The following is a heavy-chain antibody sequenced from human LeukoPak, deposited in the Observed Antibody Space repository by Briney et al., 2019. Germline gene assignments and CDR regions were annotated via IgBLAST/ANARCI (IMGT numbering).Heavy chain of an antibody. V-gene: IGHV4-59*02. CDR2: IYYTGSS. J-gene: IGHJ4*02. Sequence: PSETLSLTRTVSAGSVSDNYWSWLPQCPGKGLEWIGYIYYTGSSSYNPSLRSRVTISADTSKNQFSLKLSSVTAADTAVYYCARVLVCFGWGSSYYFNCGGQGSLGTVSS. CDR3: ARVLVCFGWGSSYYFNC. CDR1: AGSVSDNY. D-gene: IGHD3-10*01.